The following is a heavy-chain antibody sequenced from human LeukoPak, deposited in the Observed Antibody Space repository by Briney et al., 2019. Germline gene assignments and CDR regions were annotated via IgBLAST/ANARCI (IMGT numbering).Heavy chain of an antibody. J-gene: IGHJ6*02. V-gene: IGHV3-20*04. CDR3: ASRRKDYYGMDV. CDR1: GFTFDDYG. CDR2: INWNGGST. Sequence: GGSLRLSCAASGFTFDDYGMSWVSQPPGKGLEWVSRINWNGGSTAYADSVKGRFTISRDNAKNSLYLQMNSLRAEDTALYYCASRRKDYYGMDVWGQGTTVTVSS.